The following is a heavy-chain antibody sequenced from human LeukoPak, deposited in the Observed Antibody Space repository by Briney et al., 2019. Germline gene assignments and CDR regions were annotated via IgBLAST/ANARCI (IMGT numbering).Heavy chain of an antibody. CDR1: GFTFSSYA. CDR2: ISYDGSNK. V-gene: IGHV3-30-3*01. J-gene: IGHJ6*02. CDR3: ASPQVGATRDYYYYGMDV. D-gene: IGHD1-26*01. Sequence: PGGSLRLSCAASGFTFSSYAMHWVRQAPGKGLEWVAVISYDGSNKYYADSVKGRFTISRDNSKNTLYLQMNSLRAEDTAVYYCASPQVGATRDYYYYGMDVWGQGTTVTVSS.